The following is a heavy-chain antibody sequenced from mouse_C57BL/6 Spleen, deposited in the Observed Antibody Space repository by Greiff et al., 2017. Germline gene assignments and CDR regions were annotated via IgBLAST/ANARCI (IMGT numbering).Heavy chain of an antibody. CDR1: GYTFTSYW. CDR2: IDPSDSYT. D-gene: IGHD1-1*01. V-gene: IGHV1-69*01. Sequence: QVQLQQPGAELVMPGASVKLSCKASGYTFTSYWMHWVKQRPGQGLEWIGEIDPSDSYTNYNQKFKGKSTLTVDKSSSTAYMQLSGLTSEDSAVYDCARKYYGSSGDYWGQGTTLTVSS. CDR3: ARKYYGSSGDY. J-gene: IGHJ2*01.